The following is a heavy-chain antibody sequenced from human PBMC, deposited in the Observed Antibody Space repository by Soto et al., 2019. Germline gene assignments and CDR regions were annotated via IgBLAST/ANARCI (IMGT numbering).Heavy chain of an antibody. CDR1: GFTFDDFA. CDR2: LDWSSGSV. CDR3: VKGRGAYQVKFGLDV. V-gene: IGHV3-9*01. Sequence: EVQLVESGGGLVQPGRSLRLSCAASGFTFDDFAMHWVRQAPGKGLEWLSGLDWSSGSVDYADSVKGRFTISRDNADKSLYLQMRSLRGEDTALYYCVKGRGAYQVKFGLDVWGQGTMVTVSS. J-gene: IGHJ6*02. D-gene: IGHD2-2*01.